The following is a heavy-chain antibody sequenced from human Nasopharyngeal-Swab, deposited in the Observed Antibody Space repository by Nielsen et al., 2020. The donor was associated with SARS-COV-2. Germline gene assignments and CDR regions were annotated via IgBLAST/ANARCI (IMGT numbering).Heavy chain of an antibody. Sequence: GESLKISCATSGFTLSDYYMSWIRQAPGKGLEWVSNISDSGDTIYYADSVKGRFTISRDNAKNSLYLQMNSLRAGDTALYYCTRSYIFDIWGQGTVVTVSS. CDR3: TRSYIFDI. CDR1: GFTLSDYY. D-gene: IGHD1-14*01. J-gene: IGHJ3*02. CDR2: ISDSGDTI. V-gene: IGHV3-11*04.